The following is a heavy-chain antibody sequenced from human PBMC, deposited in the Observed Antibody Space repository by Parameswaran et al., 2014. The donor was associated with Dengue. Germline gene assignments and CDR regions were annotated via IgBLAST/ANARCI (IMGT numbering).Heavy chain of an antibody. D-gene: IGHD4-17*01. CDR3: ARGDYGTRFYYYGMDV. CDR1: GFTFSSYW. Sequence: GESLKISCAASGFTFSSYWMSWVRQAPGKGLEWVANIKQDGSEKYYVDSVKGRFTISRDNAKNSLYLQMNSLRAEDTAVYYCARGDYGTRFYYYGMDVWGQGTTVTVSS. CDR2: IKQDGSEK. V-gene: IGHV3-7*01. J-gene: IGHJ6*02.